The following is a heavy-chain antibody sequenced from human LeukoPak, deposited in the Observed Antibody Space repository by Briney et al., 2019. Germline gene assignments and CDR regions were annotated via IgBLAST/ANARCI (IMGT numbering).Heavy chain of an antibody. CDR2: IYYSGST. D-gene: IGHD5-12*01. V-gene: IGHV4-59*01. CDR3: ASSSGSQLFDY. CDR1: RGSISSYY. Sequence: SETLSLTCTVSRGSISSYYWSWIRQPPGKGLEWIGYIYYSGSTNYNPSLKSRVTISVDTSKNQFSLKLSSVTAADTAVYYCASSSGSQLFDYWGQGTLVTVSS. J-gene: IGHJ4*02.